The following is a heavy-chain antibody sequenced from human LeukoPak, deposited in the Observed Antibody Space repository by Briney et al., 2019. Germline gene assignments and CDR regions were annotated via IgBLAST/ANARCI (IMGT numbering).Heavy chain of an antibody. V-gene: IGHV3-15*01. CDR2: IKGKSAGGTT. J-gene: IGHJ3*02. D-gene: IGHD2-15*01. CDR3: TWLYSDAFNI. Sequence: GGSLRLSCAVAGLPFNAWMSWVRQAPGKGPEWVGRIKGKSAGGTTDYAAPVKGRFTILKDDSENTLYLQMNSLTTEDTAVYYCTWLYSDAFNIWGQGTMVTVSS. CDR1: GLPFNAW.